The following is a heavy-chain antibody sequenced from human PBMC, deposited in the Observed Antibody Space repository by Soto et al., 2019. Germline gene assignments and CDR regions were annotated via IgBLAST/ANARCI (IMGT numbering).Heavy chain of an antibody. CDR2: IIPIFGTA. Sequence: SVKVSCKASGGTFSSYAISWVRQAPGQGLEWMGGIIPIFGTANYAQKFQGRVTITADESTSTAYMELSSLRSEDTAVYYCARDGDYYDSSGYYPLDYWAQGTLVTVSS. J-gene: IGHJ4*02. CDR1: GGTFSSYA. V-gene: IGHV1-69*13. D-gene: IGHD3-22*01. CDR3: ARDGDYYDSSGYYPLDY.